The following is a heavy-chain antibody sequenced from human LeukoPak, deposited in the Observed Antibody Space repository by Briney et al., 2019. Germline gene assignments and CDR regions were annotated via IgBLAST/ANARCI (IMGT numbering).Heavy chain of an antibody. V-gene: IGHV3-23*01. CDR1: GFTFSSYA. D-gene: IGHD4-17*01. CDR3: AKVPYGNYVDY. Sequence: GGSLRLSCEASGFTFSSYAMSWVRQAPGKGLEWVSGIGGSGSITYNADSVKGRFTISRDNSKNTLYLQMNSLRAEDTAVYYCAKVPYGNYVDYWGQGTLVTVSS. J-gene: IGHJ4*02. CDR2: IGGSGSIT.